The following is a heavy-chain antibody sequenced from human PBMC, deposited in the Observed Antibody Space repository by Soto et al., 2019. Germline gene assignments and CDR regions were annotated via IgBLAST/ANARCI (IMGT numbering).Heavy chain of an antibody. CDR2: INHSGST. CDR3: ARVEGPYYFDY. D-gene: IGHD3-3*01. V-gene: IGHV4-34*01. J-gene: IGHJ4*02. Sequence: QVQLQQWGAGLLKPSETLSLTCAVYGGSFSGYYWSWIRQPPGKGLEWIGEINHSGSTNYNPSLKSRVTRSVDTSKNQFSLKLSSVTAADTAVYYCARVEGPYYFDYWGQGTLVTVSS. CDR1: GGSFSGYY.